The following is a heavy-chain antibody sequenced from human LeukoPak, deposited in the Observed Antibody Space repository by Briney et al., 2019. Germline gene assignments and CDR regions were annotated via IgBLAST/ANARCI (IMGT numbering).Heavy chain of an antibody. CDR3: TRVAGSGSVD. J-gene: IGHJ4*02. D-gene: IGHD1-26*01. Sequence: GGSLRLSCVASGFSFNDYSMNWVRQAPGKGLVWVSRINSDASTTSYADSVKGRFTISRDNAKNTLHLQMNSLRAEDTAVYYCTRVAGSGSVDWGQGTLVTVSS. CDR2: INSDASTT. CDR1: GFSFNDYS. V-gene: IGHV3-74*01.